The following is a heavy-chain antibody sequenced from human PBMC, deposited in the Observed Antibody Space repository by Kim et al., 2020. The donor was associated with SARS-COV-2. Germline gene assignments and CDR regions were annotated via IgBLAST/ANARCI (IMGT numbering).Heavy chain of an antibody. CDR3: ARQRDYYDAFDI. D-gene: IGHD3-10*01. J-gene: IGHJ3*02. V-gene: IGHV5-51*01. Sequence: RYSPSFQGQVTISADKSISTAYLQWSSLKASDTAMYYCARQRDYYDAFDIWGQGTMVTVSS.